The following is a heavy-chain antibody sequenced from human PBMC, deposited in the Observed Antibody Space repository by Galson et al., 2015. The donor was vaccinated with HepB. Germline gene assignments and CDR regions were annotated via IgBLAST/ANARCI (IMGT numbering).Heavy chain of an antibody. J-gene: IGHJ4*02. Sequence: SLRLSCAASGFTFSSYAMSWVRQAPGKGLEWVSAISGRGVSTYYADSVKGRFTISRDNSKNTLYLRMNSLRAEDTAVYYCAKRGGYFDSSGYYVIDYWGQGTLVTVSS. CDR3: AKRGGYFDSSGYYVIDY. CDR1: GFTFSSYA. D-gene: IGHD3-22*01. V-gene: IGHV3-23*01. CDR2: ISGRGVST.